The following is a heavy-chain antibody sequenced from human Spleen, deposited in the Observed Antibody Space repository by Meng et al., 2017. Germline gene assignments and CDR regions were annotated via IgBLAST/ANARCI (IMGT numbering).Heavy chain of an antibody. Sequence: GESLKISCVASGFTFSSYSMNWVRQAPGKGLEWVSSISSSSSYIYYADSVKGRFTISRDNAKSSLYLHMSSLRAEDTAVYYCARTGCSGTSCYGHFDFWGQGTLVTVSS. J-gene: IGHJ4*02. CDR1: GFTFSSYS. CDR3: ARTGCSGTSCYGHFDF. D-gene: IGHD2-2*01. CDR2: ISSSSSYI. V-gene: IGHV3-21*01.